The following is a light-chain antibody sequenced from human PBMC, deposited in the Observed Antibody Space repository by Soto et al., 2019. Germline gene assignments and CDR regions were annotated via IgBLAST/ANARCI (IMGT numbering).Light chain of an antibody. Sequence: QSVVTQPSSASGTPGQRVTISCSGSPPNIAIHPVHGYQQIPGPAPKLLIYVINQRPSGVPDRFSGAKSGTSASLAISGLQSEDEADYYCATWDESLNGAVFGGGTQLTVL. CDR1: PPNIAIHP. CDR2: VIN. J-gene: IGLJ7*01. CDR3: ATWDESLNGAV. V-gene: IGLV1-44*01.